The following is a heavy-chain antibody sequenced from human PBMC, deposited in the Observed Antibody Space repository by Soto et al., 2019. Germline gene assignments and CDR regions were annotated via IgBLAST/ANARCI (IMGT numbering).Heavy chain of an antibody. CDR2: ITSDGDNT. J-gene: IGHJ4*01. CDR1: GITFRNYA. D-gene: IGHD2-15*01. CDR3: VRGTQLLRYYFKF. Sequence: GGSLRLSCSVSGITFRNYAMHWVRQAPGRGLEYVSGITSDGDNTWHADSVKDRFTISRDNSDDTLYLQMSSPRVEDTAKYYWVRGTQLLRYYFKFWGPRTRVTVAS. V-gene: IGHV3-64D*08.